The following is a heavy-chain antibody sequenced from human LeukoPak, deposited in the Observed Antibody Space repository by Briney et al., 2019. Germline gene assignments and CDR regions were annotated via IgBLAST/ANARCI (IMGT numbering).Heavy chain of an antibody. Sequence: VASVKVSCKASGYTFTGYYMHWVRQAPGQGLEWMGWINPNSGGTNYAQKFQGRVTISVDTSKNQFSLKLSSVTAADTAVYYCARESDIVVVPAHGIDPWGQGTLVTVSS. CDR1: GYTFTGYY. V-gene: IGHV1-2*02. CDR2: INPNSGGT. CDR3: ARESDIVVVPAHGIDP. D-gene: IGHD2-2*01. J-gene: IGHJ5*02.